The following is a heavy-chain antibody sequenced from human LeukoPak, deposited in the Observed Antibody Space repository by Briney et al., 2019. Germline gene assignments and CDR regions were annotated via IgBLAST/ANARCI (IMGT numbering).Heavy chain of an antibody. V-gene: IGHV1-69*13. CDR1: GGTFSSYA. Sequence: SVKVSCKASGGTFSSYAISWVRQAPGQGLEWMGGIIPIFGTANYAQKFQGRVTITADESTSTAYMELSSLRSEDTAVYYCARDGRYGSYYGYWGQGTLVTVSS. J-gene: IGHJ4*02. CDR2: IIPIFGTA. D-gene: IGHD1-26*01. CDR3: ARDGRYGSYYGY.